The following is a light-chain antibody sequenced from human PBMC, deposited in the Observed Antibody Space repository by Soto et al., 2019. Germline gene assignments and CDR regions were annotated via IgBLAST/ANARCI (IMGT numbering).Light chain of an antibody. CDR1: QSVSGY. J-gene: IGKJ1*01. CDR3: QKTYTSPRK. Sequence: DIQITHSPSSLSASVGDRVTIPFLTSQSVSGYLNWYQQEPGKAPKLLIYAASSLQSGVPSRFSGSGSGTDFSLTISSLQPEDFATYYCQKTYTSPRKCGQGNTGAIK. V-gene: IGKV1-39*01. CDR2: AAS.